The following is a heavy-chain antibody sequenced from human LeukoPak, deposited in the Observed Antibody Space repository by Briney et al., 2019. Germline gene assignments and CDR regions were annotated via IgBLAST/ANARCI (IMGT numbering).Heavy chain of an antibody. CDR3: ATPGRYGDYVWDY. J-gene: IGHJ4*02. D-gene: IGHD4-17*01. Sequence: SVKVSCKASGGTFSSYAISWVRQAPGQGLEWMGGIIPIFGTAIYAQKFQGRVTMTEDTSTDTAYMELSSLRSEDTAVYYCATPGRYGDYVWDYWGQGTLVTVSS. CDR2: IIPIFGTA. V-gene: IGHV1-69*06. CDR1: GGTFSSYA.